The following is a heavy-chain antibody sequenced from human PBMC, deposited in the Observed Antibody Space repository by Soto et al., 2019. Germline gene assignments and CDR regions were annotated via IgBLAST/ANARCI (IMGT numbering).Heavy chain of an antibody. CDR2: IYYSGST. Sequence: SETLFLTCSVSGGSISSGDYYWNWIRQPPGKGLEWIGHIYYSGSTYYNSSLKSRVTISLDTSKNQFSLKLSSVTAADTAVYYCARGYSYGRTYYYGMDVWGQGTTVTVSS. CDR1: GGSISSGDYY. CDR3: ARGYSYGRTYYYGMDV. D-gene: IGHD5-18*01. J-gene: IGHJ6*02. V-gene: IGHV4-30-4*01.